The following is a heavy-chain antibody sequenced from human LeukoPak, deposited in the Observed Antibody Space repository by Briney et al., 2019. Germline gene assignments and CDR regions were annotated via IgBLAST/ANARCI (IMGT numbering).Heavy chain of an antibody. CDR3: ASSPYCSGGSCRQYYYYGMDV. V-gene: IGHV4-61*05. CDR1: GGSISSSSYY. D-gene: IGHD2-15*01. J-gene: IGHJ6*02. Sequence: SETLSLTCTVSGGSISSSSYYWSWIRQPPGKGLEWIGYTYYSGSTNYNPSLKSRVTISVDTSKNQFSLKLSSVTAADTAVYYCASSPYCSGGSCRQYYYYGMDVWGQGTTVTVSS. CDR2: TYYSGST.